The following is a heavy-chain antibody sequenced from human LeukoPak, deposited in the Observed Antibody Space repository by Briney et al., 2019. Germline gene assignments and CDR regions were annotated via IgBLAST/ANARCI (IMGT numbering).Heavy chain of an antibody. D-gene: IGHD5-24*01. CDR1: GYTFTSYY. CDR2: INPSGGST. CDR3: ARVRERRLQTSALDY. J-gene: IGHJ4*02. V-gene: IGHV1-46*04. Sequence: ASVKVSCKASGYTFTSYYMNWVRQAPGQGLEWMGIINPSGGSTSNAQKLQGRVTMTRDTSTSTVYMELSSLRSEDTAVYYCARVRERRLQTSALDYWGQGTLVTVSS.